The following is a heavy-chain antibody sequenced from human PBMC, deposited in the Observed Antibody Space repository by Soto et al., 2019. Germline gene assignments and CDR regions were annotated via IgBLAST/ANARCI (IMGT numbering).Heavy chain of an antibody. CDR2: IYYSGST. V-gene: IGHV4-61*01. CDR1: GGSVSSGSYY. CDR3: ARENWNYDVLYYYYGMDV. Sequence: QVQLQESGPGLVKPSETLSLTCTVSGGSVSSGSYYWSWIRQPPGKGLEWIGYIYYSGSTNYNPSLKSRVTIAVDTSKNQFSLKLSSVTAADTAVYYCARENWNYDVLYYYYGMDVWVQGTTVTVSS. D-gene: IGHD1-7*01. J-gene: IGHJ6*02.